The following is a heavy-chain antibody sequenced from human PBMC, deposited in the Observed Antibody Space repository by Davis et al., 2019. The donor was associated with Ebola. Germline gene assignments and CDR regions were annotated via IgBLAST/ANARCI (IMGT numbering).Heavy chain of an antibody. V-gene: IGHV3-48*01. J-gene: IGHJ6*03. Sequence: GESLKISCAASGFTFSSYSMNWVRQAPGKGLEWVSYISSTSSTIYYADSVKGRFTISRDNAKNSLYLQMNSLRAEDTVVYYCARIIIVPAAMWYYYYMDVWGKGTTVTVSS. CDR3: ARIIIVPAAMWYYYYMDV. D-gene: IGHD2-2*01. CDR2: ISSTSSTI. CDR1: GFTFSSYS.